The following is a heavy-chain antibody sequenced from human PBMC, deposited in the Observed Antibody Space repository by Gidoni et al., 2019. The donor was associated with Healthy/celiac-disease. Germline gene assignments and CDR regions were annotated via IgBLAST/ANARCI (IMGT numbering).Heavy chain of an antibody. Sequence: QPPGKGLEWIGEINHSGSTNYNPSLKSRVTISVDTSKNQFSLKLSSVTAADTAVYYCARGRPYSSSWTPPYYYYYYGMDVWGQGTTVTVSS. D-gene: IGHD6-13*01. CDR3: ARGRPYSSSWTPPYYYYYYGMDV. CDR2: INHSGST. V-gene: IGHV4-34*01. J-gene: IGHJ6*02.